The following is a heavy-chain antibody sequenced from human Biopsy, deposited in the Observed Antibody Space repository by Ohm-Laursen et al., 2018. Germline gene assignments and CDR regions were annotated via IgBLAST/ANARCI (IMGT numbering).Heavy chain of an antibody. D-gene: IGHD2-2*02. V-gene: IGHV1-2*02. CDR2: INAKTGDT. Sequence: ASVTASCKTSGYTFTGYHVHWVRQAPGQGLEWMGWINAKTGDTNYAQKFQGRVTMTRDPSISTAYVDLSSLRSDDPAVYYCVRGWGGYNFDAGGTGTRVTVSS. CDR3: VRGWGGYNFDA. CDR1: GYTFTGYH. J-gene: IGHJ4*01.